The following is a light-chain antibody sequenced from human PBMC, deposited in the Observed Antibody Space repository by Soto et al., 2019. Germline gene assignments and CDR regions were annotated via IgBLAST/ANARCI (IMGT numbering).Light chain of an antibody. CDR2: NTS. CDR1: QSVSTTH. V-gene: IGKV3-20*01. J-gene: IGKJ5*01. Sequence: EIVLTQSPGTLSLSPGEKPTLSSRASQSVSTTHLAWYQQKRGQAPRLLIYNTSTRATGFPARFSGSGSGTDFTLTISRLEPEDFAVYYCQQYGSWLITFGQGTRLDIK. CDR3: QQYGSWLIT.